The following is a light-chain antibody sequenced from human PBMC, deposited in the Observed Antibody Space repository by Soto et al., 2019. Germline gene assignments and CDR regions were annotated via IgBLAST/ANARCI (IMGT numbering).Light chain of an antibody. CDR3: QQRNIWPTVT. V-gene: IGKV3-11*01. Sequence: IVLTQSPAPPSLSPGERATLSCRASPSVTNFLAWYQQKPXQAHRLXXYGAFNRATGIPARFSGSGSGTDFTLTISSLEPEDSAIYYCQQRNIWPTVTFGQGTRLEIK. CDR1: PSVTNF. J-gene: IGKJ5*01. CDR2: GAF.